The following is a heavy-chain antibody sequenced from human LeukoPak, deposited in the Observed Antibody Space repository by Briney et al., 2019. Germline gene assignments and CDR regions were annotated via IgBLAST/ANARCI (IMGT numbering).Heavy chain of an antibody. CDR3: AKSVPDYEGY. Sequence: GGSLRLSCAASGFTFKNYAMTWVRQAPGKGLEWVSAISGSGGSTYYADSVKGRFTISRDNSKNTLYLQMNSLRAEDTAVYYCAKSVPDYEGYWGQGTLVTVSS. V-gene: IGHV3-23*01. CDR2: ISGSGGST. D-gene: IGHD4-17*01. J-gene: IGHJ4*02. CDR1: GFTFKNYA.